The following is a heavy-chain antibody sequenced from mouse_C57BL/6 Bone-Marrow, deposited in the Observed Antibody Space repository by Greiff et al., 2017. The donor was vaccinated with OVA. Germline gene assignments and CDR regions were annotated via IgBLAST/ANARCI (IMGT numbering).Heavy chain of an antibody. D-gene: IGHD1-1*01. CDR2: IRNKPNGSTT. V-gene: IGHV7-3*01. CDR3: ARYKGRVAVDYFDY. Sequence: DVMLVESGGGLVQPGDSLSLSCAASGFTFTNYYMSWVRQPPGKALEWLAFIRNKPNGSTTEYSASVKGRFTISRDNSQSILYLQMNALRAEDRATYYCARYKGRVAVDYFDYWGQGTALTVSS. CDR1: GFTFTNYY. J-gene: IGHJ2*01.